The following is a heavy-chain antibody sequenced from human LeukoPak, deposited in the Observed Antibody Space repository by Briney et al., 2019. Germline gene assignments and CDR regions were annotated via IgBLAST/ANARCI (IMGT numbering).Heavy chain of an antibody. D-gene: IGHD3-22*01. V-gene: IGHV5-51*01. CDR2: IYPGDSDT. CDR1: GYSFTDYW. Sequence: GESLKISCKASGYSFTDYWIGWVRQMPGKGLEWMGIIYPGDSDTRYSPSFQGQVTISADKSITTAYLQWSSLKDSDTAMYYCARFAYGSDYFPGHYWGQGTLVTVSS. J-gene: IGHJ4*02. CDR3: ARFAYGSDYFPGHY.